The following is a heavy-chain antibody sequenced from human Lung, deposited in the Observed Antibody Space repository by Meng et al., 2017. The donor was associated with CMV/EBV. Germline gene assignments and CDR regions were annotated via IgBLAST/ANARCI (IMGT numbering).Heavy chain of an antibody. D-gene: IGHD1-26*01. CDR2: INPNSGGT. CDR1: GYTFTGYY. CDR3: ARIASSGSYYPFDY. J-gene: IGHJ4*02. Sequence: KASGYTFTGYYMHWVRQAPGQGLEWMGWINPNSGGTNYAQKFQGRVTMTRDTSISTAYMELGRLRSDDTAVYYCARIASSGSYYPFDYWGQGTLVTVSS. V-gene: IGHV1-2*02.